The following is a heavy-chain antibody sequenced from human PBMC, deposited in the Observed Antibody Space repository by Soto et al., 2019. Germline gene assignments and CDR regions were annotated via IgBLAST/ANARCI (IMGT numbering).Heavy chain of an antibody. J-gene: IGHJ4*02. V-gene: IGHV1-18*01. CDR3: ARDLDGSGSYYTDY. CDR2: IKPYNGNT. CDR1: GYSFIIYG. D-gene: IGHD3-10*01. Sequence: GASVKVSCKASGYSFIIYGINWVRQAPGQGLEWMGWIKPYNGNTKYAQNLQGRMTMTTDTSTSTAYMELRSLRSDDTAVYYCARDLDGSGSYYTDYWGQGTLVTVSS.